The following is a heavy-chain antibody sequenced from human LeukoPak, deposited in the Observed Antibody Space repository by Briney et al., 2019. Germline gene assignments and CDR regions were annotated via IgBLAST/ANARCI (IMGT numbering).Heavy chain of an antibody. CDR2: INPNSGGT. D-gene: IGHD5-12*01. CDR3: ALGWEVATDWFDP. V-gene: IGHV1-2*02. Sequence: GASVAVSCKASGYTFTGYYMHWVRQAPGQGLEWMGWINPNSGGTNYAQKFQGRVTMTRDTSISTAYMELSRLRSDDTAVYYCALGWEVATDWFDPWGQGTLVTVSS. CDR1: GYTFTGYY. J-gene: IGHJ5*02.